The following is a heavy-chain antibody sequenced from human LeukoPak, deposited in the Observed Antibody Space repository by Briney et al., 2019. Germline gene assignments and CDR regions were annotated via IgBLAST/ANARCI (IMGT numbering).Heavy chain of an antibody. CDR2: ISGSGGST. CDR1: RFTFSSYA. D-gene: IGHD6-25*01. CDR3: ALHGGSI. Sequence: GGSLRLSCAASRFTFSSYAMSWVRQAPGKGLEWVSGISGSGGSTDYADSVKGRFTISRDNSKNTLYLQMKSLRAEDTAVYYCALHGGSIWGQGTMVTVSS. V-gene: IGHV3-23*01. J-gene: IGHJ3*02.